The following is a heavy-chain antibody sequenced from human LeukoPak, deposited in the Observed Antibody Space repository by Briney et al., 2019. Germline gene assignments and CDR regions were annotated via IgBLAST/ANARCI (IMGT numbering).Heavy chain of an antibody. V-gene: IGHV4-59*01. D-gene: IGHD6-13*01. J-gene: IGHJ6*03. CDR1: GGSINSYY. Sequence: PSETLSLTCTVSGGSINSYYWSWIRQPPGKGLEWIGYIYYSGSTNYNPSLKSRVTISVDTSKNQFSLKLSSVTAADTAVYYCARLLGSSWYSRYYYYYMDVWGKGTTVTISS. CDR3: ARLLGSSWYSRYYYYYMDV. CDR2: IYYSGST.